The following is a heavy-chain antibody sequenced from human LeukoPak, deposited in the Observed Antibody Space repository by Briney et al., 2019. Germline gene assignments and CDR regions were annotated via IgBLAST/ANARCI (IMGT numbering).Heavy chain of an antibody. V-gene: IGHV1-8*01. D-gene: IGHD3-9*01. Sequence: ASVKVSCKASGYTFTSYDINWVRQATGQGLEWMGWIIPNSGNTGYAQKFQGRVTMTRNTSISTAYMELSSLRSEDTAVYHCARASYDILTGYPYFDLWGRGTLVTVSS. CDR3: ARASYDILTGYPYFDL. J-gene: IGHJ2*01. CDR1: GYTFTSYD. CDR2: IIPNSGNT.